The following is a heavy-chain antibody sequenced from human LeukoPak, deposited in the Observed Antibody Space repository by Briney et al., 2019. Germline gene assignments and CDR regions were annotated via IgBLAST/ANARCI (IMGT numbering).Heavy chain of an antibody. Sequence: GGSLRLSCAASGFSFSSYYMSWVRQAPGKGLECVSGISGGGGSTYYADSVKGRLTISRDNSKNTLYLQMNSLRVEDTAVYYCAKDLSGSGHYYDMDVWGQGTTVTVSS. J-gene: IGHJ6*02. CDR2: ISGGGGST. CDR3: AKDLSGSGHYYDMDV. CDR1: GFSFSSYY. V-gene: IGHV3-23*01. D-gene: IGHD2-15*01.